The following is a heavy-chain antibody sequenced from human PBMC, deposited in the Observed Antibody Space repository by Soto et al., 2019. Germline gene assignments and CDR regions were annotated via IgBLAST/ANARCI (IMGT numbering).Heavy chain of an antibody. J-gene: IGHJ4*02. D-gene: IGHD6-6*01. CDR3: AKVSAPQYEQLVTLES. CDR2: IYYSGST. V-gene: IGHV4-31*03. Sequence: SETLSLTCTISGGSISSGGYYWSWIRQHPGKGLEWIGYIYYSGSTYYNPSLKSRVTISVDTSKNQFSLKLSSVTAADTAIYYCAKVSAPQYEQLVTLESWGQGALVTVSS. CDR1: GGSISSGGYY.